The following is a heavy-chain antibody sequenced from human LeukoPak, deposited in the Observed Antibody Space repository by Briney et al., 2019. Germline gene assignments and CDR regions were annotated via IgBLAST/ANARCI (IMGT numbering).Heavy chain of an antibody. V-gene: IGHV3-48*03. Sequence: GGSLRLSCAASGFTFSSFQMNWVRQAPGKGLEWVSYIGTSGTTIYYADSVKGRFTIPRDNAKNSLYLQMNSLRAEDTAVYYCARGDSGSYYFDYWGQGTLVTVSS. J-gene: IGHJ4*02. CDR2: IGTSGTTI. D-gene: IGHD1-26*01. CDR1: GFTFSSFQ. CDR3: ARGDSGSYYFDY.